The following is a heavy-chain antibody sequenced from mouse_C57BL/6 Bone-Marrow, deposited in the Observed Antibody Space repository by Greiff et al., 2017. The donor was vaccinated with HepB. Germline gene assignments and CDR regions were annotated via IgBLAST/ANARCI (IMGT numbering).Heavy chain of an antibody. J-gene: IGHJ2*01. D-gene: IGHD1-1*01. CDR2: ISYDGSN. Sequence: DVQLQESGPGLVKPSQSLSLTCSVTGYSITSGYYWNWIRQFPGNKLEWMGYISYDGSNNYNPSLKNRISITRDTSKNQFFLKLNSVTTEDTATYYCARDRITTPFDYWGQGTTLTVSS. CDR1: GYSITSGYY. V-gene: IGHV3-6*01. CDR3: ARDRITTPFDY.